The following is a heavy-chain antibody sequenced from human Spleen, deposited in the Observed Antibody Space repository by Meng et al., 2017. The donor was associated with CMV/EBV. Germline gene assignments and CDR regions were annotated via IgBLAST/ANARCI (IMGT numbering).Heavy chain of an antibody. J-gene: IGHJ6*02. CDR3: ATRGEGYYYYGIDV. D-gene: IGHD3-16*01. CDR2: IIPIFGTT. V-gene: IGHV1-69*05. CDR1: GGTFSDYA. Sequence: SVKVSCKASGGTFSDYAISWVRQAPGQGLEWMGGIIPIFGTTNYAQKFQGRVTITTDESTSTAYMELRSLRSEDTAVYYCATRGEGYYYYGIDVWGQGTAVTVSS.